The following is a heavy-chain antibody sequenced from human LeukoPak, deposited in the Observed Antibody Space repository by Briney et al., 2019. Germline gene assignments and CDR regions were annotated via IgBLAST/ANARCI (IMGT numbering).Heavy chain of an antibody. D-gene: IGHD3-22*01. CDR3: ARTYYYDSSGYYYGHWFDP. J-gene: IGHJ5*02. V-gene: IGHV4-4*07. CDR1: GGSISSYH. CDR2: IYSSGST. Sequence: ASETLSLTCSVSGGSISSYHWSWIRQPAGKGLEWIGRIYSSGSTNYNPSLKSRVTISGDKSKNQLSLKLSSVTAADTAVYYCARTYYYDSSGYYYGHWFDPWGQGTLVTVSS.